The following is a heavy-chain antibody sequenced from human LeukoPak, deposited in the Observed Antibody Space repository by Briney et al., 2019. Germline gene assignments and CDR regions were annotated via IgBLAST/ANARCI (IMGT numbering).Heavy chain of an antibody. J-gene: IGHJ3*02. CDR2: ISGSGGST. CDR3: AKDAGDSSGYYLPPEGGFFPSDAFDI. Sequence: GGSLRLSCAASGFTFSSYAMSWVRQAPGKGLEWVSAISGSGGSTYYADSVKGRFTISRDNSKNTLYLQMNSLRAEDTAVYYCAKDAGDSSGYYLPPEGGFFPSDAFDIWGQGTMVTVSS. D-gene: IGHD3-22*01. CDR1: GFTFSSYA. V-gene: IGHV3-23*01.